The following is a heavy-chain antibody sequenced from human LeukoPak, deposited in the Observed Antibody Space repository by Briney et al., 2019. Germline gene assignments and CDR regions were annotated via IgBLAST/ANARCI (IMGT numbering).Heavy chain of an antibody. CDR2: IYYSGTT. D-gene: IGHD5-18*01. Sequence: SETLSLTCTVSGGSISSSSYYWGWIRQPPGKGLEWIGSIYYSGTTYYNPSLKSRVTISVDTSKNQFSLKLSSVTAADTAVYYCARHRIQLWSFDPWGQGTLVTVSS. J-gene: IGHJ5*02. CDR1: GGSISSSSYY. CDR3: ARHRIQLWSFDP. V-gene: IGHV4-39*07.